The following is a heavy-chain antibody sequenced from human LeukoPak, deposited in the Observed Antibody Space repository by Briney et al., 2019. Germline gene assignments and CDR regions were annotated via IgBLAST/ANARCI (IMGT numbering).Heavy chain of an antibody. CDR1: GGSFSGYY. V-gene: IGHV4-34*01. J-gene: IGHJ4*02. D-gene: IGHD5-24*01. CDR3: ARGLLDGPEDY. CDR2: INHSGST. Sequence: SETLSLTCAVYGGSFSGYYWSWIRQPPGKGLEWIGEINHSGSTNYNPSLKSRVTISVDTSKNQFSLKLSSVTAADTAVYYCARGLLDGPEDYWGQGTLVTVSS.